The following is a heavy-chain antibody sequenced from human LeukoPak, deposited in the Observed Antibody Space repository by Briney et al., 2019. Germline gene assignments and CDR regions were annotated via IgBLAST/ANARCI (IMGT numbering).Heavy chain of an antibody. CDR3: ARQIAVSGDWAFDI. V-gene: IGHV4-38-2*02. J-gene: IGHJ3*02. CDR1: GYSMSGGYY. D-gene: IGHD6-19*01. Sequence: SETLSLTCTVSGYSMSGGYYWGWIRHPPGKGLEWIASDYPSATTYYNPSLKSRATISLDTSKKEFSLRLTSLTAADTAVYYCARQIAVSGDWAFDIWGQGTMVTVSS. CDR2: DYPSATT.